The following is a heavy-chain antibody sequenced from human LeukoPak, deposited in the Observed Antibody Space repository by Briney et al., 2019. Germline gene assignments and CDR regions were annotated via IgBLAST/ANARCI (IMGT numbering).Heavy chain of an antibody. CDR2: ISSSSSYI. Sequence: GGSLRLSCSASGFTFSSYSMNWVRQAPGKGLEWVSSISSSSSYIYYADSVKGRFTISRDNAKTSLYLQMNSLRAEDTAVYYCARDNVGATNFDYWGQGTLVTVSS. D-gene: IGHD1-26*01. CDR3: ARDNVGATNFDY. CDR1: GFTFSSYS. V-gene: IGHV3-21*01. J-gene: IGHJ4*02.